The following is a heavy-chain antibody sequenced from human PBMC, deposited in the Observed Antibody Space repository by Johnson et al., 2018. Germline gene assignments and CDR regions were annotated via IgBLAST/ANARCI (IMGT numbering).Heavy chain of an antibody. J-gene: IGHJ1*01. D-gene: IGHD6-13*01. CDR2: ISYDGSHK. V-gene: IGHV3-30*18. CDR3: AKDGPPGSSSWSEYFQH. Sequence: QEQLVESGGGVVQPGRSLRLSCAASGFTFSSYGMHWVRQAPGKGLEWVAVISYDGSHKYYADFVKGRFTISRDNSKNTLYLQMNSLRAEDTAVDYCAKDGPPGSSSWSEYFQHWGQGTLVTVSS. CDR1: GFTFSSYG.